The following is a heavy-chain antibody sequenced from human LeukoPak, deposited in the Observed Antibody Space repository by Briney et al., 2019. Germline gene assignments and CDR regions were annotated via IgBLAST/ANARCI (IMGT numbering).Heavy chain of an antibody. CDR3: ARAVYSSSPELFDY. D-gene: IGHD6-6*01. Sequence: ASVKVSCKAPEYTFTSYDINWVRQATGQGLEWMGWMNPNSGNTGYAQKFQGRVTMTRNTSISTAYMELSSLRSEDTAVYYCARAVYSSSPELFDYWGQGTLVTVSS. V-gene: IGHV1-8*01. CDR1: EYTFTSYD. CDR2: MNPNSGNT. J-gene: IGHJ4*02.